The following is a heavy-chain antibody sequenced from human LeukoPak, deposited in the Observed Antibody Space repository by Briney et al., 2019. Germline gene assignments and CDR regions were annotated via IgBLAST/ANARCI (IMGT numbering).Heavy chain of an antibody. J-gene: IGHJ4*02. D-gene: IGHD6-19*01. Sequence: PGGSLRLSCAASGFTFSSYWMSWVHQAPGKGLEWVANIKQDGSEKYYVDSVKGRFTISRDNGKNSLYLQMDSLRVDDTAVYYCARTSGTGWSHWGQGTLVTVSS. CDR1: GFTFSSYW. V-gene: IGHV3-7*01. CDR3: ARTSGTGWSH. CDR2: IKQDGSEK.